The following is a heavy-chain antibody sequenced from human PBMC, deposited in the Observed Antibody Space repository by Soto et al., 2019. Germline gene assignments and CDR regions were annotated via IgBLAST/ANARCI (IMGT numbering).Heavy chain of an antibody. D-gene: IGHD3-22*01. Sequence: PGGSLRLSCTGSGFNFANYALTWVRQAPGKGLEWVGFIRGETNGGTADYAASLKGRITISRDDSKSIAYLEINSLQTEDTAVYYCTRYYYENSGYYVGYSEHWGQGTLVTVSS. CDR3: TRYYYENSGYYVGYSEH. CDR1: GFNFANYA. J-gene: IGHJ4*02. CDR2: IRGETNGGTA. V-gene: IGHV3-49*04.